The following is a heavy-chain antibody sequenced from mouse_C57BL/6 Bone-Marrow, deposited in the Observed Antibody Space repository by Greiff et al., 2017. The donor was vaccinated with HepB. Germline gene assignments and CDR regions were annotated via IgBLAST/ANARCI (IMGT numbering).Heavy chain of an antibody. J-gene: IGHJ1*03. CDR2: IWRGGST. D-gene: IGHD1-1*01. V-gene: IGHV2-5*01. Sequence: VKLMESGPGLVQPSQSLSITCTVSGFSLTSYGVHWVRQSPGKGLEWLGVIWRGGSTDYNAAFMSRLSITKDNSKSQVFFKMNSLQADDTAIYYCANYGSSYPYFDVWGTGTTVTVSS. CDR1: GFSLTSYG. CDR3: ANYGSSYPYFDV.